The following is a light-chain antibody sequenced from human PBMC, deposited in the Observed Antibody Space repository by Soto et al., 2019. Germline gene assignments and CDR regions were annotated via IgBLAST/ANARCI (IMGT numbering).Light chain of an antibody. J-gene: IGLJ2*01. CDR1: TSDIGRFNY. CDR2: DVT. CDR3: ASYTTSSTVV. Sequence: QSVLTQPASVSGFPGQSITISCTGTTSDIGRFNYVSWYQHHPGKAPKLMIYDVTNRPSGLSTRFSGSKSGNTASLIISGLQAEDEADYYCASYTTSSTVVFGGGTKVTVL. V-gene: IGLV2-14*03.